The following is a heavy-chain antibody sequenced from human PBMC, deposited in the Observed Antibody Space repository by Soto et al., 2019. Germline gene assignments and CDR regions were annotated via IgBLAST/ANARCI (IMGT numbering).Heavy chain of an antibody. V-gene: IGHV1-69*13. Sequence: GASVKVSCKASGYTFSSYGISWVRQAPGQGLEWMGGIIPIFGTANYAQKFQGRVTITADESTSTAYMELSSLRSEDTAVYYCARVAPYYYGSGSSFLSYGMDVWGQGTTVTVSS. CDR1: GYTFSSYG. CDR3: ARVAPYYYGSGSSFLSYGMDV. CDR2: IIPIFGTA. D-gene: IGHD3-10*01. J-gene: IGHJ6*02.